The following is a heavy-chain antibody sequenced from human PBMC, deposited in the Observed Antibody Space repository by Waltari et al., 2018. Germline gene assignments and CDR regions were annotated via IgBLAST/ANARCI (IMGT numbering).Heavy chain of an antibody. D-gene: IGHD1-1*01. CDR2: FSPKNGDT. CDR3: ARDGPGAGNDDFDY. Sequence: QVQLVQSGAEVKKPGASVKVSCKASGYTFTGYYIHWVRQAPGQGLEWMGWFSPKNGDTKDAQNFQGRVTMTSDTSINTAYMELSSLRSDDTAVSYCARDGPGAGNDDFDYWGQGTLVSVSS. V-gene: IGHV1-2*02. J-gene: IGHJ4*02. CDR1: GYTFTGYY.